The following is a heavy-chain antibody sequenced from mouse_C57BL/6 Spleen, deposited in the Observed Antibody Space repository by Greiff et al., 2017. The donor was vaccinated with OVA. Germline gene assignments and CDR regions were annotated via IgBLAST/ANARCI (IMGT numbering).Heavy chain of an antibody. CDR2: IDPSDSYT. CDR3: ARGKGYYGSSYGY. CDR1: GYTFTSYW. Sequence: VQLQQSGAELVMPGASVKLSCKASGYTFTSYWMHWVKQRPGQGLEWIGEIDPSDSYTNYNQKFKGKSTLTVDKSSSTAYMQLSSLTSEDSAVYYCARGKGYYGSSYGYWGQGTTLTVSS. V-gene: IGHV1-69*01. D-gene: IGHD1-1*01. J-gene: IGHJ2*01.